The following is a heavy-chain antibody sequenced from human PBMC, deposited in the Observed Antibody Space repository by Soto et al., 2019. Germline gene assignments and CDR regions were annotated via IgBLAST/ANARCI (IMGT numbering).Heavy chain of an antibody. CDR3: ARDLWGYCGADCYPLDV. CDR2: MYNTGST. V-gene: IGHV4-59*01. Sequence: LSLACSLRHADIRITYCRPTSAPPGKGLELIGYMYNTGSTIYNPSLKRRVTISVDTSKNQFSLKLNSVTAADTAVYYCARDLWGYCGADCYPLDVWGQGTMVT. J-gene: IGHJ6*02. CDR1: HADIRITY. D-gene: IGHD2-21*02.